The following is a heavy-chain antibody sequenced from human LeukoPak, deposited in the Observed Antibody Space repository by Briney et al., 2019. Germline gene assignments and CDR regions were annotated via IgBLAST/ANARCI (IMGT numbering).Heavy chain of an antibody. CDR1: GFTFSSYW. J-gene: IGHJ4*02. CDR3: ARGGSGWYRAFDY. V-gene: IGHV3-74*01. CDR2: INSDGSSA. Sequence: SGGSLRLSCAASGFTFSSYWMHWVRQAPGKGLVWVSRINSDGSSASYADSVKGRFTISRDNAKNTLYLQMNSLRAEDTAVYYCARGGSGWYRAFDYWGQGTLVTVSS. D-gene: IGHD6-19*01.